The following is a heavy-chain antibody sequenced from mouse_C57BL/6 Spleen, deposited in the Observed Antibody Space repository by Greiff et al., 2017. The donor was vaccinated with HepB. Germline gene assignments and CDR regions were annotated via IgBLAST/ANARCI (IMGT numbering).Heavy chain of an antibody. J-gene: IGHJ2*01. CDR1: GYTFTSYW. CDR2: IYPGSGST. D-gene: IGHD2-4*01. Sequence: VQLQQPGAELVKPGASVKMSCKASGYTFTSYWITWVKQRPGQGLEWIGDIYPGSGSTNYNEKFKSKATLTVDTSSSTAYMQLSSLTSEDSAVYYCARTRDYDEGYFDYWGRGTTLTVSS. V-gene: IGHV1-55*01. CDR3: ARTRDYDEGYFDY.